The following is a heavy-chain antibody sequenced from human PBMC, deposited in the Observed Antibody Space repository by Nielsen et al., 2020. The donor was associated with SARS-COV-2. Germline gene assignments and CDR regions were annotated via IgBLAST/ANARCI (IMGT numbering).Heavy chain of an antibody. V-gene: IGHV3-9*01. Sequence: SLKISCAASGFTFDDYAMHWVRQAPGKGLEWVSGISWNSGSIGYADPVKGRFTISRDNAKNSLYLQMNSLRAEDTALYYCAKLPGGYDPFDYWGQGTLVTVSS. CDR3: AKLPGGYDPFDY. CDR1: GFTFDDYA. J-gene: IGHJ4*02. D-gene: IGHD5-12*01. CDR2: ISWNSGSI.